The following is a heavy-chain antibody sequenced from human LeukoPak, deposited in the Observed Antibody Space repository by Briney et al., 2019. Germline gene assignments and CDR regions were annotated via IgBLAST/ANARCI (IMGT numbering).Heavy chain of an antibody. J-gene: IGHJ5*02. Sequence: GGSLRLSCAASGFTFSSYSMNWVRQAPGKGLEWVSSISSSSSYIYYADSVKGRFTISRDNAKNSLYLQMNSLRAEDTAVYYCARGRPAATIPREFDPWGQGTLVTVSS. D-gene: IGHD2-2*01. CDR3: ARGRPAATIPREFDP. CDR2: ISSSSSYI. CDR1: GFTFSSYS. V-gene: IGHV3-21*01.